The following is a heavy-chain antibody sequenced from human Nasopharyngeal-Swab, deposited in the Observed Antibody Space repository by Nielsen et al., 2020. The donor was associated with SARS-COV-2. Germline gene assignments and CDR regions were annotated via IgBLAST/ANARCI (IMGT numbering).Heavy chain of an antibody. CDR1: GGPISSSSYY. J-gene: IGHJ2*01. CDR3: ARGFDL. Sequence: SETLSLTCTVSGGPISSSSYYWSWIRQPPGKGLEWIGYIYYSGSTNYNPSLKSRVTISVDTSKNQFSLKLSSVTAADTAVYYCARGFDLWGRGTLVTVSS. V-gene: IGHV4-61*01. CDR2: IYYSGST.